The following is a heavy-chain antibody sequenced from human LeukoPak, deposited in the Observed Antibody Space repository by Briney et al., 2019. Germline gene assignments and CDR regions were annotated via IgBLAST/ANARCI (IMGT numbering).Heavy chain of an antibody. Sequence: GGSLRHSCAASGFTFSSYWMHWVRQAPGKGLVWVSRINSDGSSTSYADSVKGRFTISRDNAKNTLYLQMNSLRAEDTAVYYCAREHSGSYWSLDYWGQGTLVTVSS. J-gene: IGHJ4*02. CDR1: GFTFSSYW. D-gene: IGHD1-26*01. V-gene: IGHV3-74*01. CDR3: AREHSGSYWSLDY. CDR2: INSDGSST.